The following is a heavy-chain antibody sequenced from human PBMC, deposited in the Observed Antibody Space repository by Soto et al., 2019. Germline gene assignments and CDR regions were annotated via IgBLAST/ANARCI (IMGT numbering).Heavy chain of an antibody. CDR2: IIPIFGTA. V-gene: IGHV1-69*13. CDR3: ASCSTSCLIDYYYYYGMDV. CDR1: GGTFSSYA. D-gene: IGHD2-2*01. J-gene: IGHJ6*02. Sequence: GASVKVSCKASGGTFSSYAISWVRQAPGQGLEWMGGIIPIFGTANYAQKFQGRVTITADESTSTAYMELSSLRSEDTAVYYCASCSTSCLIDYYYYYGMDVWGQGTTVTVSS.